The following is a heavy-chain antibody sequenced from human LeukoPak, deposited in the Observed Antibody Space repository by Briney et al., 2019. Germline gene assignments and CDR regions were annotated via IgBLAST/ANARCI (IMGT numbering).Heavy chain of an antibody. CDR1: GGSISSYY. J-gene: IGHJ4*02. Sequence: SETLSLTCTVSGGSISSYYWSWIRQPPGKGLEWIGYIYYSGSTNYNPSLKSRVTISVDTSKNQFSLKLSSVTAADTAVYYCARRRQWLVQHFDYWGQGTLVTVSS. CDR3: ARRRQWLVQHFDY. CDR2: IYYSGST. V-gene: IGHV4-59*12. D-gene: IGHD6-19*01.